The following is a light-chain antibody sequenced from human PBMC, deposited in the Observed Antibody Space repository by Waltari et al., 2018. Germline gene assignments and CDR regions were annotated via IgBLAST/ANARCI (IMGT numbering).Light chain of an antibody. J-gene: IGLJ2*01. V-gene: IGLV4-69*02. CDR1: SGHSNYA. Sequence: QLVLTQSPSASASLGASVKLTCTLSSGHSNYAIAWHQRQPEKGPQYLMKLNSDGSHSQGDGIPDRFSGSSPGAGRYLTLSSLQSEDEADYYCQTWGTGTQVVFGGGTKLTVL. CDR3: QTWGTGTQVV. CDR2: LNSDGSH.